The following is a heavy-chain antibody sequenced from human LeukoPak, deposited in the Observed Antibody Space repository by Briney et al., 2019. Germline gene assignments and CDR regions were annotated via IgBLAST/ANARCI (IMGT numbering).Heavy chain of an antibody. Sequence: GGSLRLSCAASGFTFSSYGMHWVRQAPGKGLEWVAFIRYDGSNKYYADSVKGRFTISRDNSKNTLYLQMNSLRAEDTAVYYCAKVKDGYSSSWYAPGNWGQGTLATVSS. CDR1: GFTFSSYG. J-gene: IGHJ4*02. CDR3: AKVKDGYSSSWYAPGN. V-gene: IGHV3-30*02. D-gene: IGHD6-13*01. CDR2: IRYDGSNK.